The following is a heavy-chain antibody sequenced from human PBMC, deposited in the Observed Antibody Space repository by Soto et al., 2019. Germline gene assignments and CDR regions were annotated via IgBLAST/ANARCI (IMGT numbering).Heavy chain of an antibody. D-gene: IGHD2-15*01. CDR1: GFTFSSYA. CDR3: AKAPSTVVAAGDAFDI. Sequence: EVQLLESGGGLVQPGGSLRLSCAASGFTFSSYAMSWVRQAPGKGLEWVSAISGSGGSTYYADSVKGRFTISRDNSKNTLYLQMTSLRAEDTAVYYCAKAPSTVVAAGDAFDIWGQGTMVTVSS. V-gene: IGHV3-23*01. J-gene: IGHJ3*02. CDR2: ISGSGGST.